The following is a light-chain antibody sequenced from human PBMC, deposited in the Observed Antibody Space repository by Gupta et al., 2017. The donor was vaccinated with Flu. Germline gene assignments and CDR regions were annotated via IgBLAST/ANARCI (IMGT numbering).Light chain of an antibody. Sequence: VTISCTGSSSNIGAGYDVHWYQQLPGTAPKLLIYGNSNRPSGVPDRFSGSKSGTSASLAITGLQAEDEADYYCQSYDSSLSGSRVFGGGTKLTVL. CDR3: QSYDSSLSGSRV. J-gene: IGLJ3*02. CDR2: GNS. CDR1: SSNIGAGYD. V-gene: IGLV1-40*01.